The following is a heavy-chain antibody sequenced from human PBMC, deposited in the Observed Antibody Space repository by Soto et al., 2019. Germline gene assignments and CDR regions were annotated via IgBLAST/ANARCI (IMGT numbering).Heavy chain of an antibody. CDR1: GFSLSTSGVG. D-gene: IGHD6-6*01. CDR3: AHSPAEMRIAARPYYFDY. CDR2: IYWNDDK. V-gene: IGHV2-5*01. J-gene: IGHJ4*02. Sequence: QITLKESGPTLVKPTQTLTLTCTFSGFSLSTSGVGVGWIRQPPGKALEWLALIYWNDDKRYSPSLKSRLTITNDTSKNQVVLTMTNMDPVDTATYYCAHSPAEMRIAARPYYFDYWGQGTLVTVSS.